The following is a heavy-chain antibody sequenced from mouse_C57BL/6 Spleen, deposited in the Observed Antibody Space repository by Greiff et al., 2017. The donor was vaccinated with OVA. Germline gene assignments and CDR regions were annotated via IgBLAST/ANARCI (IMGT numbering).Heavy chain of an antibody. CDR3: ARSPRSPRDY. Sequence: VQLLQPGAELVKPGASVKLSCKASGYTFTSSWMHWVKQRPGQGLEWIGMIHPNSGSTNYNEKFKSKATLTVDKSSSTAYMQLSSLTSEDSAVYYCARSPRSPRDYWGQGTTLTVSS. V-gene: IGHV1-64*01. CDR2: IHPNSGST. CDR1: GYTFTSSW. J-gene: IGHJ2*01. D-gene: IGHD6-2*01.